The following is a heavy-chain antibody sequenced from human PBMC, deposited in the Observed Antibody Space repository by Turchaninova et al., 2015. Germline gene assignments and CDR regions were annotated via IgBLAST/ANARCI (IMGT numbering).Heavy chain of an antibody. D-gene: IGHD3-22*01. CDR3: ARGPDSRTYYYFY. J-gene: IGHJ4*02. CDR2: ITPIFGTA. Sequence: QVQLVQSGAEVKKPGSSVKVSCKASGGTFSTSAISWVRQAPGQGLEWMGGITPIFGTANYAQNFQGRVTITADESTSTAYMELSSLRSDDSALYYCARGPDSRTYYYFYWGQGTLVTVSS. V-gene: IGHV1-69*12. CDR1: GGTFSTSA.